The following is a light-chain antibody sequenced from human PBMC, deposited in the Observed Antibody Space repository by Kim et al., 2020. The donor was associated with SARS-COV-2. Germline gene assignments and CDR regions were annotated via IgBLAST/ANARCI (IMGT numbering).Light chain of an antibody. Sequence: DIQMTQSPSTLSAFVGNRVTITCRASQSVDGWLAWYQQQPGKAPKLLIYQASKLASGVPSRFSGSGSGTDFTLTISNLQPDDSAIYYCKQYKTYWTFGPGTKVDIK. CDR3: KQYKTYWT. V-gene: IGKV1-5*03. CDR2: QAS. J-gene: IGKJ1*01. CDR1: QSVDGW.